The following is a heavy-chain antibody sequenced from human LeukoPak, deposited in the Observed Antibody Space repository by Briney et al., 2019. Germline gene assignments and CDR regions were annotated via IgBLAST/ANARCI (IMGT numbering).Heavy chain of an antibody. CDR1: GLTFSSYS. Sequence: GGSLRLSCAASGLTFSSYSMKCVRQAPGKGLEWGSTINNIVVNTYYADSVKGRFTISRDNSKNTLYLQMNSLRAEDTDVYYCAKGRGVVVTDWYFDVWGRGTLVTVSS. V-gene: IGHV3-23*01. CDR2: INNIVVNT. D-gene: IGHD2-21*02. J-gene: IGHJ2*01. CDR3: AKGRGVVVTDWYFDV.